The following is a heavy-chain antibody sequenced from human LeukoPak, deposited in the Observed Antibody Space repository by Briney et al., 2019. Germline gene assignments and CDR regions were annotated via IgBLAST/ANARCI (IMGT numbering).Heavy chain of an antibody. V-gene: IGHV3-48*01. Sequence: GGSLRLSCVASGFILRYYDMDWVRQAPGKGLEWISYISSSRSIMYYADSVLGRFTVSRDNAENTLYLQMNSLRGDDTAVYYCARHNQGSPDYWGQGTLVTVSS. CDR2: ISSSRSIM. CDR1: GFILRYYD. J-gene: IGHJ4*02. CDR3: ARHNQGSPDY.